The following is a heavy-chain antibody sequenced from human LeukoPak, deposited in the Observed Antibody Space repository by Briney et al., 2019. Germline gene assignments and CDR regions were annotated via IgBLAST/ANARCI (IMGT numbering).Heavy chain of an antibody. D-gene: IGHD5-12*01. CDR1: GFTFSSYG. CDR2: ISYDGSNR. J-gene: IGHJ4*02. Sequence: QPGGSLRLSCAASGFTFSSYGMHWVRQAPGKGLEWVAVISYDGSNRYYADSVKGRFTISRDNSKNTLYLQMNSLRAEDTAVYYCAKGQFTRWLPLDYWGQGTLVTVSS. CDR3: AKGQFTRWLPLDY. V-gene: IGHV3-30*18.